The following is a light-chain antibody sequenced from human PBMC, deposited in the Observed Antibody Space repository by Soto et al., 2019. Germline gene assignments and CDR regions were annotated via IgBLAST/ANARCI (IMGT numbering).Light chain of an antibody. CDR3: GSYTSITTYV. V-gene: IGLV2-18*02. J-gene: IGLJ1*01. Sequence: SVLTPPPPPSRAPGQSVTISCPGNNSDVGSYDRVSWYQQPPGTAPKLMIYEVTNRPSGVPDRFSGSKSGNTASLTISGLQAEDEADYYCGSYTSITTYVFGTGTKVTVL. CDR1: NSDVGSYDR. CDR2: EVT.